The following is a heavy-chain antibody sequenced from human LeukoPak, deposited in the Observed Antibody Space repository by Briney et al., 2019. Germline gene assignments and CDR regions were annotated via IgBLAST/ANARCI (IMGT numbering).Heavy chain of an antibody. CDR3: ARDWDIVVVPAANKPLDY. D-gene: IGHD2-2*01. CDR2: INHSGST. CDR1: GVSFSGYY. Sequence: SETLSLTCAVYGVSFSGYYWSWLRQHPGKGLEWIGEINHSGSTNYNPSLKSRVTISVDTSKNQFSLKLSSVTAADTAVYYCARDWDIVVVPAANKPLDYWGQGTLVTVSS. J-gene: IGHJ4*02. V-gene: IGHV4-34*01.